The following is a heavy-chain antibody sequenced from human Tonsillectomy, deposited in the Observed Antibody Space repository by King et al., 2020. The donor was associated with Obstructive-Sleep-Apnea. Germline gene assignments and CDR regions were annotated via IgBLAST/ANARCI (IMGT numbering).Heavy chain of an antibody. CDR2: INHSGST. Sequence: VQLQQWGAGLLKPSETLSLTCAVYGGSFSGYYWSWIRQPPGKGLDVIGEINHSGSTNYNPPLKSRVPISVDTSKNQFSLKLSSVTAADTAVYYCARLIPPPIATSSVFDYWGQGTLVTVSS. D-gene: IGHD6-19*01. J-gene: IGHJ4*02. CDR1: GGSFSGYY. V-gene: IGHV4-34*01. CDR3: ARLIPPPIATSSVFDY.